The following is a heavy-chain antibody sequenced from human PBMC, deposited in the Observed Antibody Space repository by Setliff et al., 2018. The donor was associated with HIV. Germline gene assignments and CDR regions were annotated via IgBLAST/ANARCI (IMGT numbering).Heavy chain of an antibody. Sequence: SETLSLTCTVSGGSMSSYYWSWIRQPPGKGLEWIGSIYYTGSTDYNPSLMSRVTISLDTPKNQFSLKLNSVIAVDTAVYYCARNRVPSSLWGQGTLVTVSS. CDR2: IYYTGST. CDR3: ARNRVPSSL. J-gene: IGHJ4*02. CDR1: GGSMSSYY. D-gene: IGHD3-10*01. V-gene: IGHV4-59*01.